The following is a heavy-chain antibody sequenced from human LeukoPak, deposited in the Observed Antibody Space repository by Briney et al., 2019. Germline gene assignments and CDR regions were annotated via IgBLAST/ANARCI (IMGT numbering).Heavy chain of an antibody. CDR2: MNPNSGNT. V-gene: IGHV1-8*01. D-gene: IGHD3-3*01. J-gene: IGHJ4*02. CDR1: GYTFTSYD. CDR3: ARGRQLSYYDFWSGYSGGDC. Sequence: ASVKVSCKASGYTFTSYDINWVRQATGQGLEWMGWMNPNSGNTGYAQKFQGRVTMTRNTSISTAYMELSSLRSEDTAVHYCARGRQLSYYDFWSGYSGGDCWGQGTLVTVSS.